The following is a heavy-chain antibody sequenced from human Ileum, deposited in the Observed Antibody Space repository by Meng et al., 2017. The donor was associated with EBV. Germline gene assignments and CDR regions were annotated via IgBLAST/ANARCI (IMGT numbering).Heavy chain of an antibody. J-gene: IGHJ4*02. V-gene: IGHV4-4*02. Sequence: LHVASPAPGQLSRTLSLPVAVAGVSISGSNGGDWCRQPPGKGLEWIGEIYYSGSTIYNPSLKSRVTISVDKSKNLFSLKLSSVTAADTAVYYCARGYGSGRDYFDYWGQGTLVTVSS. CDR1: GVSISGSNG. CDR2: IYYSGST. CDR3: ARGYGSGRDYFDY. D-gene: IGHD3-10*01.